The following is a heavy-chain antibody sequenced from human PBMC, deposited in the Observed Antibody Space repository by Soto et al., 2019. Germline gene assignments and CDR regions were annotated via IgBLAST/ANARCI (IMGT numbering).Heavy chain of an antibody. CDR2: IIPIFGTA. D-gene: IGHD1-26*01. CDR1: GGTFSSYA. J-gene: IGHJ4*02. CDR3: ARSIVGATTDGRFDY. V-gene: IGHV1-69*01. Sequence: QVQLVQSGAEVKKPGSSVKVSCKASGGTFSSYAISWVRQAPGQGLEWMGGIIPIFGTANYAQKFQGRVTIHADESTSTDYMELSSLRSEDTAVYYCARSIVGATTDGRFDYWGQGTLVTVSS.